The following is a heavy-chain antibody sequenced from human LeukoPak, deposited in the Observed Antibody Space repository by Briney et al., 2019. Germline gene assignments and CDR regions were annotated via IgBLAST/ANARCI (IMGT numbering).Heavy chain of an antibody. Sequence: GGSLRLSCAASGFTFSSYWMHWVRQAPGKGLVWVSRINGDGSSISYADSVKGRFTISRDNSKNTLYLQMNSLRAEDTAVYYCARTDSSSWYPGFFDPWGQGILVTVSS. CDR3: ARTDSSSWYPGFFDP. V-gene: IGHV3-74*01. CDR2: INGDGSSI. J-gene: IGHJ5*02. D-gene: IGHD6-13*01. CDR1: GFTFSSYW.